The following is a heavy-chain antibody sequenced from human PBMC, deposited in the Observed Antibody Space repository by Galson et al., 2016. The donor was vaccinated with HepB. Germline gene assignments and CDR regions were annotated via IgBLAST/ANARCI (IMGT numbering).Heavy chain of an antibody. Sequence: SLRLSCAASGFNFGAYWMNWVRQVPGKGLEWLTTIKQDGTVKRYVDSVRGRFTVSRDNAKNSLYLQMNSLRVEDTAVYYCARDAFGDYRFDPWGQGTTVIVSS. CDR1: GFNFGAYW. CDR2: IKQDGTVK. J-gene: IGHJ5*02. CDR3: ARDAFGDYRFDP. V-gene: IGHV3-7*01. D-gene: IGHD4-11*01.